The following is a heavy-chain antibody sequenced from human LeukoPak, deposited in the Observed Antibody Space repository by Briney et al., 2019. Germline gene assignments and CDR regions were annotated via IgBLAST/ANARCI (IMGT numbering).Heavy chain of an antibody. J-gene: IGHJ4*02. Sequence: GGSLRLSCAASGFTFSSYSMNWVRQAPGKGLEWVSSISSSGSYIYYADSVKGRFTISRDNAKNSLYLQMNSLRAEDTAVYYCARSLDLNNVVVTAIDYWGQGTLVTVSS. D-gene: IGHD2-21*02. CDR2: ISSSGSYI. CDR3: ARSLDLNNVVVTAIDY. CDR1: GFTFSSYS. V-gene: IGHV3-21*01.